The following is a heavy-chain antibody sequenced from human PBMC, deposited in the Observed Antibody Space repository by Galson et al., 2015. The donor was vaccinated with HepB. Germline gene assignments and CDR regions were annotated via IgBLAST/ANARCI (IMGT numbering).Heavy chain of an antibody. D-gene: IGHD2-15*01. V-gene: IGHV3-23*01. J-gene: IGHJ4*02. CDR1: GFTFRSYA. Sequence: SLRLSCAASGFTFRSYAMSWVRQAPGKGLEWVSVISGSGGGTYYAGSVKGRFTISRDNSKNTLYLQMNSLRAEDTAVYYCAKLCREPGGSCYSGRDYWGQGTLVTVSS. CDR2: ISGSGGGT. CDR3: AKLCREPGGSCYSGRDY.